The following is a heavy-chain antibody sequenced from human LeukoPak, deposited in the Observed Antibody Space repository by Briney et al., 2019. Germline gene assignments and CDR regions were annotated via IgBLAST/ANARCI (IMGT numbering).Heavy chain of an antibody. D-gene: IGHD3-10*01. CDR2: ISTTSKTI. CDR3: AKVSYGSGNQYYFDY. V-gene: IGHV3-11*01. CDR1: GFYFGDYY. J-gene: IGHJ4*02. Sequence: KPGGSLRLSCAASGFYFGDYYMTWIRQAPGKGLGWIAYISTTSKTIYYADSVKGRFTISRDNSKNTLYLQMNSLRAEDTAVYYCAKVSYGSGNQYYFDYWGQGTLVTVSS.